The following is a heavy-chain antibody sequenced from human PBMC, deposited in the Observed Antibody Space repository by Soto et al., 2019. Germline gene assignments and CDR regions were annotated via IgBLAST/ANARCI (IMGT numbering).Heavy chain of an antibody. J-gene: IGHJ4*02. V-gene: IGHV4-34*01. CDR3: ARGPYSYGSAPPKKFDY. D-gene: IGHD5-18*01. CDR1: GGSFSGYY. CDR2: INHSGST. Sequence: PSETLSLTCAVYGGSFSGYYWSWIRQPPGKGLEWIGEINHSGSTNYNPSLKSRVTISVDTSKNQFSLKLSSVTAADTAVYYCARGPYSYGSAPPKKFDYWGQGTLVTVSS.